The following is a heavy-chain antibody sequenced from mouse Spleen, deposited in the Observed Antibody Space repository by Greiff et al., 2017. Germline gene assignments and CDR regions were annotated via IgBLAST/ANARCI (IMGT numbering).Heavy chain of an antibody. CDR2: INPSTGYT. CDR3: AREGWLGRYAMDY. D-gene: IGHD3-3*01. Sequence: QVQLKESGAELAKPGASVKMSCKASGYTFTSYWMHWVKQRPGQGLEWIGYINPSTGYTEYNQKFKDKATLTADKSSSTAYMQLSSLTSEDSAVYYCAREGWLGRYAMDYWGQGTSVTVSS. J-gene: IGHJ4*01. V-gene: IGHV1-7*01. CDR1: GYTFTSYW.